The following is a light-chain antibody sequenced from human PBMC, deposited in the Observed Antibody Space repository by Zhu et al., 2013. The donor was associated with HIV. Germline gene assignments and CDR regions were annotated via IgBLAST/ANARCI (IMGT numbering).Light chain of an antibody. Sequence: EIVMMQSPVTLSVSPGERATLSCRASQSVSINLAWYQHKPGQAPRLLIYGASTRATGLPARFSGSGSGTEFTLTISSLQSEDFAVYYCQQYNNWPPTFGQGTKVEIK. CDR1: QSVSIN. V-gene: IGKV3-15*01. CDR2: GAS. J-gene: IGKJ1*01. CDR3: QQYNNWPPT.